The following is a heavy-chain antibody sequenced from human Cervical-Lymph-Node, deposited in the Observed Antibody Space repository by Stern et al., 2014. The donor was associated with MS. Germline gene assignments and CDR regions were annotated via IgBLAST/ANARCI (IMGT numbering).Heavy chain of an antibody. J-gene: IGHJ4*02. D-gene: IGHD2-2*01. Sequence: EVQLVESGGGLVQPGRSLRLSCAASGFTFDDYAMHWVRQAPGKGLEWVSGISWNSGRVAYADSVKGRFTISRDNAKNSLYLQMTSLRADDTALYYCAKDISPRRIQVVPAAMDSWGQGILVTVSS. CDR1: GFTFDDYA. CDR2: ISWNSGRV. CDR3: AKDISPRRIQVVPAAMDS. V-gene: IGHV3-9*01.